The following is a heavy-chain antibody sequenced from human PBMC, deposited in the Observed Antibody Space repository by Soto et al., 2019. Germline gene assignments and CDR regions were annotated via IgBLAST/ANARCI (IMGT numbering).Heavy chain of an antibody. CDR1: GGTFSSYA. V-gene: IGHV1-69*13. CDR2: IIPIFGTA. J-gene: IGHJ6*02. Sequence: SVKVSCKASGGTFSSYAISWVRQAPGQGLEWMGGIIPIFGTANYAQKFQGRVTITADESTSTAYMELSSLRSEDTAVYYCAREYCSGSSCPLGYYYYGMDVWGQGTTVTVSS. D-gene: IGHD2-15*01. CDR3: AREYCSGSSCPLGYYYYGMDV.